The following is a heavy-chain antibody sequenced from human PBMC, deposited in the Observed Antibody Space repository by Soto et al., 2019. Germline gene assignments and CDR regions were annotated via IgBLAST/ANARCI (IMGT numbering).Heavy chain of an antibody. CDR1: GGTFSSYA. CDR2: IIPIFGTA. V-gene: IGHV1-69*01. Sequence: QVQLVQSGAEVKKTGSSVKVSCKASGGTFSSYAISWVRQAPGQGLEWMGGIIPIFGTANYAQKFQGRVTITADESTSTAYMELSSLRSEDTAVYYCARDIRPYCSSTSCYTFDYWGQGTLVTVSS. CDR3: ARDIRPYCSSTSCYTFDY. D-gene: IGHD2-2*02. J-gene: IGHJ4*02.